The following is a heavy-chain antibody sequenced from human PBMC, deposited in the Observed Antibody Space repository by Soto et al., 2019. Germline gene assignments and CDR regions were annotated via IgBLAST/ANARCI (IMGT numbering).Heavy chain of an antibody. Sequence: WETLSLTCTVSGYTISTDYWSWIRQSPGKGLEWIGFIYYGGSTNYNPSLKSRVTISVDTPKNQFSLKLSSVTAADTAVYYCAKNWNWGSLVHWGQGTLVTVS. V-gene: IGHV4-59*08. J-gene: IGHJ4*02. D-gene: IGHD7-27*01. CDR1: GYTISTDY. CDR2: IYYGGST. CDR3: AKNWNWGSLVH.